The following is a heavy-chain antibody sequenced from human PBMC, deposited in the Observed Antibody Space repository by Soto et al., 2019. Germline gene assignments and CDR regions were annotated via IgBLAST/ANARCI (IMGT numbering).Heavy chain of an antibody. J-gene: IGHJ5*02. CDR2: INHSGST. CDR3: ARGALGYCSGGSCYPQGFDP. CDR1: GGSFSGYY. V-gene: IGHV4-34*01. D-gene: IGHD2-15*01. Sequence: SETLSLTCAVYGGSFSGYYWSWIRQPPGKGLEWIGEINHSGSTNYNPSLKSRVTISVDTSKNQFSLKLSSVTAADTAVYYCARGALGYCSGGSCYPQGFDPWGQGTLVTV.